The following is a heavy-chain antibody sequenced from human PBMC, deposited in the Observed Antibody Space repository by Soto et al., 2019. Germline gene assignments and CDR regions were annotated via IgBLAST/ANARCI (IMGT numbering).Heavy chain of an antibody. D-gene: IGHD3-22*01. CDR2: IIPIFGTA. CDR3: ARDQYYYDSSGYDLFDY. CDR1: VGPLSGYA. J-gene: IGHJ4*02. V-gene: IGHV1-69*13. Sequence: SGKVSCMSSVGPLSGYAISLVRQAPGHGLEWRGGIIPIFGTANYEQKFHGRFTITADESTSTAYMDLSSLRSEDTAVYYCARDQYYYDSSGYDLFDYWGQGTLVTVSS.